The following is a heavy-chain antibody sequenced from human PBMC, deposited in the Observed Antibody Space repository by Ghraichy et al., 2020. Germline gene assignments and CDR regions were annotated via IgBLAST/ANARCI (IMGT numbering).Heavy chain of an antibody. CDR2: IIPIFGTA. D-gene: IGHD3-22*01. Sequence: SVKVSCKASGCTFSSYAISWVRQAPGQGLEWMGGIIPIFGTANYAQKFQGRVTITADKSTSTAYMELSSLRSEDTAVYYCARDGDYYYDSSGSLLGGGFDPRGQRALVSAPS. J-gene: IGHJ5*02. CDR1: GCTFSSYA. V-gene: IGHV1-69*06. CDR3: ARDGDYYYDSSGSLLGGGFDP.